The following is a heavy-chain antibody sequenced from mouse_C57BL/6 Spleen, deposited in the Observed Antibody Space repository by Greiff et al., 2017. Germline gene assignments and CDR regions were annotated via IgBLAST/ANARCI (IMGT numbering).Heavy chain of an antibody. Sequence: VHLVESGAELVKPGASVKLSCKASGYTFTEYTIHWVKQRSGQGLEWIGWFYPGSGSIKNNEKCKDKATLTADKSSSTVYMELSRLTSEDTAVYFCARHEDNGYYFDDWGQGTTLTVSS. CDR2: FYPGSGSI. V-gene: IGHV1-62-2*01. D-gene: IGHD2-2*01. CDR1: GYTFTEYT. J-gene: IGHJ2*01. CDR3: ARHEDNGYYFDD.